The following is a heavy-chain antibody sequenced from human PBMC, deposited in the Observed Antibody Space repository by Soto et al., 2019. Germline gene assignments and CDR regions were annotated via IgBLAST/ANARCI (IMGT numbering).Heavy chain of an antibody. CDR1: GGSLTNYG. D-gene: IGHD3-10*01. J-gene: IGHJ6*02. Sequence: QVQLVQSGAEVKKPGSSVKVSCKASGGSLTNYGVSWVRQAPGQGLEWMGGIIPVFGTANYAQKFQGRVTIAAVESESTVFMDVLSLRSEDTAVYYGARGDATKLGVTSYYGMEVWGQGTTVTVSS. V-gene: IGHV1-69*12. CDR3: ARGDATKLGVTSYYGMEV. CDR2: IIPVFGTA.